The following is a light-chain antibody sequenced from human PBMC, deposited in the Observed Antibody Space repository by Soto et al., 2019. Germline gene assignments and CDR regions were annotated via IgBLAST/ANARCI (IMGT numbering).Light chain of an antibody. Sequence: QSALTQPPSASGSPGQSVTISCTGTSTDVGEYNYVSWYQHHPGKAPKLLIYEVFRRTSGVPDRFSGSKSGNTASLTVSGLQAEDEADYYCSSYAGRDSWRFGGGTKLTVL. CDR2: EVF. V-gene: IGLV2-8*01. CDR1: STDVGEYNY. CDR3: SSYAGRDSWR. J-gene: IGLJ3*02.